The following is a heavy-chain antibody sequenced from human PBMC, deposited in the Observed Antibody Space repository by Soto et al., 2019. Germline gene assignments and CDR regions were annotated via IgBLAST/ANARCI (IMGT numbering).Heavy chain of an antibody. CDR3: AKDGYCSGGSCYADAFDI. CDR1: GFTFSSYA. D-gene: IGHD2-15*01. J-gene: IGHJ3*02. V-gene: IGHV3-23*01. Sequence: GGSLRLSCAASGFTFSSYAMSWVRQAPGKGLEWVSAISGSGGSTYYADSVKGRFTISRDNSKNTLYLQMNSLRAEDTAVYYWAKDGYCSGGSCYADAFDIWGQGTMVTVSS. CDR2: ISGSGGST.